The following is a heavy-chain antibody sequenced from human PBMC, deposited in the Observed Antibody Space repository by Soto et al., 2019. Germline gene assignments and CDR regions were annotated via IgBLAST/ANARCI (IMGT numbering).Heavy chain of an antibody. CDR1: GFTFSSYA. D-gene: IGHD6-13*01. J-gene: IGHJ4*02. V-gene: IGHV3-23*01. CDR2: ISGSGGST. Sequence: VGSLRLSCAASGFTFSSYAMSWVRQAPGKGLEWVSAISGSGGSTYYADSVKGRFTISRDNSKNTLYLQMNSLRAEDTAVYYCAKGSGSRRWIRDKFDYWGKGTLVTVSP. CDR3: AKGSGSRRWIRDKFDY.